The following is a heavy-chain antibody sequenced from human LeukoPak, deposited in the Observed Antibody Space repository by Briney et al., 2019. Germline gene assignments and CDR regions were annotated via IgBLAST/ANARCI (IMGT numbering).Heavy chain of an antibody. J-gene: IGHJ4*02. CDR3: ARDSSGGSCYRRFDY. V-gene: IGHV1-18*01. CDR2: ISAYNGNT. CDR1: GYTFTSYG. Sequence: ASVKVSCKASGYTFTSYGISWVRQAPGQGLEWMGWISAYNGNTNYAQKLQGRVTMTTDTSTSTAYMELRSLRSDDTAVYYCARDSSGGSCYRRFDYWGQGTLVTVSS. D-gene: IGHD2-15*01.